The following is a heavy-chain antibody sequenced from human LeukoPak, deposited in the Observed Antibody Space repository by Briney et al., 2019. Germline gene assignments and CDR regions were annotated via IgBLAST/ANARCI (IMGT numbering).Heavy chain of an antibody. D-gene: IGHD2/OR15-2a*01. V-gene: IGHV3-21*01. Sequence: GGSLRLSCAASGFTFSSYSMNWVRQAPGKGLEWVSSISSSSSNIYYADSVKGRFTISRDNAKNSLYLQMNSLRAEDTAVYYCARSMERDYMGVWGKGTTVTVSS. CDR2: ISSSSSNI. CDR1: GFTFSSYS. CDR3: ARSMERDYMGV. J-gene: IGHJ6*03.